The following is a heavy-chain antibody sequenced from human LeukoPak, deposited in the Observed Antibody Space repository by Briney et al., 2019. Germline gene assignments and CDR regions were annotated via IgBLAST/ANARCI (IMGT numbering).Heavy chain of an antibody. J-gene: IGHJ4*02. V-gene: IGHV4-34*01. CDR3: ARVPWELLAYFDY. CDR1: GGSFSGYY. D-gene: IGHD1-26*01. Sequence: SETLSLTCAVYGGSFSGYYWSWIRQPPGKGLEWIGEINHSGSTNYNPSLKSRVTISVATSKNQFSLKLSSVTAADTAVYYCARVPWELLAYFDYWGQGTLVTVSS. CDR2: INHSGST.